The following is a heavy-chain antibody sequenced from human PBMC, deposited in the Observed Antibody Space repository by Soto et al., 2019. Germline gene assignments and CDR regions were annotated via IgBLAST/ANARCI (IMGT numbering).Heavy chain of an antibody. D-gene: IGHD6-19*01. CDR1: GGSFSGYY. V-gene: IGHV4-34*01. CDR2: INHSGST. J-gene: IGHJ4*02. Sequence: SETLSLTCAVYGGSFSGYYWSWIRRPPGKGLEWIGEINHSGSTNYNPSLKSRVTISVDTSKNQFSLKLSSVTAADTAVYYCARGSSGWYVRYYDYWGQGTLVTVSS. CDR3: ARGSSGWYVRYYDY.